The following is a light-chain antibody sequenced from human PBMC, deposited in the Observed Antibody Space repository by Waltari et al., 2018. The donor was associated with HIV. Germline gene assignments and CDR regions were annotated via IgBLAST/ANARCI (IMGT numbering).Light chain of an antibody. J-gene: IGLJ1*01. CDR2: GNN. CDR1: GAGHE. V-gene: IGLV1-40*01. CDR3: QSFDSSLTGFV. Sequence: QSVLTQPPSVSGAPGQRVSISCTGSGAGHEVQWYQQIAGKAPKLLIFGNNKRPSGVPARFFGSMSGTSASLAITGLQPEDVAHYYCQSFDSSLTGFVFGSGTEVVVL.